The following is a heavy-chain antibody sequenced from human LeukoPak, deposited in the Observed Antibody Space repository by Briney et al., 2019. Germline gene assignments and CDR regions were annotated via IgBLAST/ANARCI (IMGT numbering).Heavy chain of an antibody. J-gene: IGHJ3*02. CDR3: AGMVRGVPNI. D-gene: IGHD3-10*01. CDR1: GGSISSYY. CDR2: IYYSGST. V-gene: IGHV4-59*01. Sequence: KSSETLSLTCTVSGGSISSYYWSWIRQPPGKGLEWIGYIYYSGSTNYNPSLKSRVTISVDTSKNQFSLKLSSVTAAGTAVYYCAGMVRGVPNIWGQGTMVTVSS.